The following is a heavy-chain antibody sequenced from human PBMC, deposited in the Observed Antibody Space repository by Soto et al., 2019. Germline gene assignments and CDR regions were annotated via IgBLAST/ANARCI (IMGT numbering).Heavy chain of an antibody. Sequence: ASVKVSCKASGYTFTSYAMHWVRQAPGQRLEWMGWINAGNGNTKYSQKFQGRVTITRDTSASTAYMELSSLRSEDTAVYYCARVPRSYYYDSSGSDAFDIWGQGTMVTVS. CDR1: GYTFTSYA. D-gene: IGHD3-22*01. CDR2: INAGNGNT. J-gene: IGHJ3*02. V-gene: IGHV1-3*01. CDR3: ARVPRSYYYDSSGSDAFDI.